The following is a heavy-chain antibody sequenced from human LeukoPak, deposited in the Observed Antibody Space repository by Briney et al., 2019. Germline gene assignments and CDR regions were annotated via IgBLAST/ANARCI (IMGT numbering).Heavy chain of an antibody. D-gene: IGHD3-10*01. J-gene: IGHJ4*02. V-gene: IGHV1-46*01. CDR1: GYTFTSYY. CDR2: INPSGGST. CDR3: ARAYGSGSYTLLFFDY. Sequence: ASVKVSCKASGYTFTSYYMHWVRQAPGQGLEWVGIINPSGGSTSYAQKFQGRVTMTRDTSTSTVYMELSSLRSEDTAVYYCARAYGSGSYTLLFFDYWGQGTLVTVSS.